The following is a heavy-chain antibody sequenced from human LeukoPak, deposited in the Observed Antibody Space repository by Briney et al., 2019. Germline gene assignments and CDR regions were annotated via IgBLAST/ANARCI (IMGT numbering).Heavy chain of an antibody. CDR1: GGSISSYY. CDR2: IYYSGST. V-gene: IGHV4-59*01. D-gene: IGHD3-3*01. J-gene: IGHJ4*02. Sequence: SETLSLTCTVSGGSISSYYWSWIRQPPGKGLEWIGYIYYSGSTNYNPSLKRRVTISVDTSKNQFSLKLSSVTAADTAVYYCARGNYDFWSGYYDYWGQGTLVTVSS. CDR3: ARGNYDFWSGYYDY.